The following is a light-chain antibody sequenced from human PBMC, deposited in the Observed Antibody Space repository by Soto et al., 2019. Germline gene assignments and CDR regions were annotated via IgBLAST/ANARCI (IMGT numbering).Light chain of an antibody. CDR1: QSVSSSY. Sequence: EIVLTQSPGTLSLSPGERATLSCRASQSVSSSYLAWYQQKPGQAPRLLIYGASSRATGIPDRFSGSGSGTDFTLTISILEPDVFSVYYCQQYGSSPRTFGQGTKVDIK. J-gene: IGKJ1*01. CDR3: QQYGSSPRT. V-gene: IGKV3-20*01. CDR2: GAS.